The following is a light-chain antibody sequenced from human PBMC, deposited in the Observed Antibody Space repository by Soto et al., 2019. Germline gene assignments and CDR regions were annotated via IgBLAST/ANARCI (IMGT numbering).Light chain of an antibody. CDR1: QSVSSY. CDR2: DAS. V-gene: IGKV3-11*01. CDR3: QQRSNCPPT. Sequence: VLTQSTATLSSSPVVSATLXRRASQSVSSYLAWYQQKPGQAPRLLIYDASNRATGIPARFSGSGSGTDFTLTISSLEPEDFAVYYCQQRSNCPPTFGQGTKVDI. J-gene: IGKJ1*01.